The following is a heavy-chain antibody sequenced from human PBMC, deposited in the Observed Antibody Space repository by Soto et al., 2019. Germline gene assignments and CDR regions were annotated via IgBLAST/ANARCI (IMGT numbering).Heavy chain of an antibody. V-gene: IGHV6-1*01. CDR1: GDSISINSAA. Sequence: SPSLSHTCAISGDSISINSAAWNWIRQSPSRGLEWLGRTYYRSKWYNDYAVSVKSRITINPDTSKNQFSLQLNSVTPEDTAVYYCARESTPPNWFDPWGQGTLVTVSS. CDR2: TYYRSKWYN. CDR3: ARESTPPNWFDP. J-gene: IGHJ5*02.